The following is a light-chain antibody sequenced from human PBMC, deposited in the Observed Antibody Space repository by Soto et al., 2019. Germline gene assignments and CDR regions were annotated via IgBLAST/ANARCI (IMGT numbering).Light chain of an antibody. Sequence: DIPMTQSPSSVSASVGDRVTITCRASQGIVSWLAWYQQKPGKAPKLLIYAASNLQSGVPLRFSGSGSGTDFTLTISSLQPEDFATYYCQQTTSLPLTFGGGTKVEIK. CDR2: AAS. CDR3: QQTTSLPLT. J-gene: IGKJ4*01. V-gene: IGKV1-12*01. CDR1: QGIVSW.